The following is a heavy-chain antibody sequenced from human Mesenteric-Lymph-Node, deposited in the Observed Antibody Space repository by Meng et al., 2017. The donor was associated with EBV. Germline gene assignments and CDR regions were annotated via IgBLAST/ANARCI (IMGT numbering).Heavy chain of an antibody. D-gene: IGHD3-10*02. Sequence: QVQLQQSGPGLVKPSQTLSRPFSISGDSVSSNSAAWNWIRQSPSRGLEWLGRTYYRSKYYNDYALSVKSRITINPDTSKNQFSLQLNSVTPEDTAIYYCARDWGDVRGGFDFWGQGTLVTVSS. V-gene: IGHV6-1*01. CDR2: TYYRSKYYN. CDR1: GDSVSSNSAA. J-gene: IGHJ4*02. CDR3: ARDWGDVRGGFDF.